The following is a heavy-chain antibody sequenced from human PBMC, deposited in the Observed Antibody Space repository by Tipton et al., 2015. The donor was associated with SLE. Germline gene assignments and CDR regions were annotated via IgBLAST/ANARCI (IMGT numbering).Heavy chain of an antibody. CDR2: IYYSGST. CDR3: ARASAGDSSGYYYSYYFDY. CDR1: GYSISSGDYY. Sequence: TLSLTCAVSGYSISSGDYYWSWIRQPPGKGLEWIGYIYYSGSTYYNPSLKSRVTISVDTSKNQFSLKLSSVTAADTAVYYCARASAGDSSGYYYSYYFDYWGQGTLVTVSS. J-gene: IGHJ4*02. V-gene: IGHV4-30-4*01. D-gene: IGHD3-22*01.